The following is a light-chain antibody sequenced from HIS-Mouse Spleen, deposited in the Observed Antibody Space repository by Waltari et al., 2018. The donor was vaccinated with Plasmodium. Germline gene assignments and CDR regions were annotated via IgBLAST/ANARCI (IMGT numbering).Light chain of an antibody. CDR2: EVS. CDR3: SSYAGSNNLV. Sequence: QSALTQPPSPSGSPGQSVTISCPGTSTDAGGYNYVSWYQQHPGKAPKLMIYEVSKRPSGVPDRFSGSKSGNTASLTVSGLQAEDEADYYCSSYAGSNNLVFGGGTKLTVL. CDR1: STDAGGYNY. V-gene: IGLV2-8*01. J-gene: IGLJ2*01.